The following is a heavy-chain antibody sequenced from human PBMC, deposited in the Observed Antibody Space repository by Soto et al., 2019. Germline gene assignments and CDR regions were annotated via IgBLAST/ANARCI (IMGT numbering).Heavy chain of an antibody. J-gene: IGHJ4*02. CDR2: IYYSGST. D-gene: IGHD3-3*01. Sequence: TLSLTCGVSGGSIRSGGYSLSWIRQQPGKGLEWIGYIYYSGSTYYNPSLKSRVTISVDTSKNQFSLKLSSVTAADTAVYYCARDSYDFWSGQLDYWGQGTLVTVSS. V-gene: IGHV4-31*11. CDR3: ARDSYDFWSGQLDY. CDR1: GGSIRSGGYS.